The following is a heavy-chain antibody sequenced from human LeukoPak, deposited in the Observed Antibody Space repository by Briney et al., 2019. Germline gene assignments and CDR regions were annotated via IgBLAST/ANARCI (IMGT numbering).Heavy chain of an antibody. CDR1: GGSISSGGYY. Sequence: PSQTLSLTCTVSGGSISSGGYYWRWIRQHPGKGLEWIGYIYYSGSTYYNPSLKSRVTISVDTSKNQFSLKLSSVTAADTAVYYCARETYYYHSSGYYRTNAFDIWGQGTMVTVSS. D-gene: IGHD3-22*01. CDR3: ARETYYYHSSGYYRTNAFDI. J-gene: IGHJ3*02. V-gene: IGHV4-31*03. CDR2: IYYSGST.